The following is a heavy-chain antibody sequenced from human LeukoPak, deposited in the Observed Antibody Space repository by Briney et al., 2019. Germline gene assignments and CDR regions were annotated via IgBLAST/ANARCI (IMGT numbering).Heavy chain of an antibody. CDR1: GFTFSDSW. V-gene: IGHV3-7*01. CDR2: MDQDGSAK. Sequence: GGSLRLSCAASGFTFSDSWMSWVRQAPGKGLEWVANMDQDGSAKDYVDSVKGRFTISRDNARDSLYLQMSSLRAEDTAVYYCATYTHWVAGDVWGQGTTVTVSS. J-gene: IGHJ6*02. D-gene: IGHD3-16*01. CDR3: ATYTHWVAGDV.